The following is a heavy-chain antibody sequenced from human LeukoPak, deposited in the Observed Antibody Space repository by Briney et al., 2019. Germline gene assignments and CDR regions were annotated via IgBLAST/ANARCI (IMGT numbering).Heavy chain of an antibody. V-gene: IGHV4-39*02. J-gene: IGHJ4*02. CDR2: IYYSGNI. CDR1: GFTFSSYW. Sequence: GSLRLSCAASGFTFSSYWMSWVRQAPGKGLEWIGTIYYSGNIYYNPSLKSRVTISVDTSKNQFSLKLSSVTAADTAFYYCARDSSGAGTVGATSGYWGQGTLVTVSS. D-gene: IGHD1-26*01. CDR3: ARDSSGAGTVGATSGY.